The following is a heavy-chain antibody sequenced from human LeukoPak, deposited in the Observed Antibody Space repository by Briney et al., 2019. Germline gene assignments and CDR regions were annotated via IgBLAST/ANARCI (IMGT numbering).Heavy chain of an antibody. CDR1: GFTFGDYA. Sequence: QTGGSLRLSCAASGFTFGDYAMHWVRQAPGKGLEWVSLISGDGGTTYYADSVKGRFTISRDSSKNSLYLQMNSLRTEDTALYHCAKVLRGYCSGGSCYGYDFDYWGQGTLVTVSS. J-gene: IGHJ4*02. CDR3: AKVLRGYCSGGSCYGYDFDY. V-gene: IGHV3-43*02. D-gene: IGHD2-15*01. CDR2: ISGDGGTT.